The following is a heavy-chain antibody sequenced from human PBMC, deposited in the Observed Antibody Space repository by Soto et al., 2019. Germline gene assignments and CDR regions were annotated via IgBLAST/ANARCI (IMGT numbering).Heavy chain of an antibody. Sequence: GGSLRLSCAASGFTFRNYAMSWVRQAPGKGLEWVSGLSASGDNTYYADSVKGRFTISRDNSEDTLYLQMKSLRVEDTAVFYCVKGLFDDFDYWDQGTLVTVSS. D-gene: IGHD3-10*02. CDR3: VKGLFDDFDY. CDR2: LSASGDNT. CDR1: GFTFRNYA. J-gene: IGHJ4*02. V-gene: IGHV3-23*01.